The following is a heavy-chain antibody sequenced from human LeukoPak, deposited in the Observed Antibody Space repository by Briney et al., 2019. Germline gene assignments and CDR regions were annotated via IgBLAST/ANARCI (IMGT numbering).Heavy chain of an antibody. V-gene: IGHV5-51*01. J-gene: IGHJ4*02. CDR2: IYPGDFDT. Sequence: GESLQISCKGSGYSFTSYWIGWARQMPGKGLGWMGIIYPGDFDTRYSPSFQGKVTISADKSISTAYLQWINLKASGIAMDYSARPKYYDSSGYSLCYFDYWGQGTLVTVSS. D-gene: IGHD3-22*01. CDR3: ARPKYYDSSGYSLCYFDY. CDR1: GYSFTSYW.